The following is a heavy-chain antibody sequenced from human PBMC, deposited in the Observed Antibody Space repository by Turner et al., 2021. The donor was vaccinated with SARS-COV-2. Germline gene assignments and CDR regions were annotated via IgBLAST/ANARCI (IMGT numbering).Heavy chain of an antibody. J-gene: IGHJ4*02. D-gene: IGHD2-15*01. CDR1: GYTFTAYN. V-gene: IGHV1-2*02. CDR3: ARVCNGNVCKNFDY. CDR2: VTANSGDT. Sequence: QVQLVQSGAEVKKPGASVKVSCQASGYTFTAYNIHWLRQAPGQGLEWMGWVTANSGDTNYAQKFQGRVTMTRDTSISTAYMELSSLRSDDTAVYYCARVCNGNVCKNFDYWGQGTLVTVSS.